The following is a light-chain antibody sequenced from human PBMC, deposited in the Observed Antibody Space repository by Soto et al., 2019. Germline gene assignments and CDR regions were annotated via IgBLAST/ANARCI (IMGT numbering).Light chain of an antibody. CDR1: QFISTN. CDR2: YAS. J-gene: IGKJ2*01. CDR3: MQGTHWPFT. Sequence: EIVMTQSPATLSVSPGERVTLSCRASQFISTNLAWYQQRPGQAPRLLIYYASTRATGIPVRFSGSGSGTDFTLRISSVEAEDVGVYYCMQGTHWPFTFGQGTKLEIK. V-gene: IGKV3-15*01.